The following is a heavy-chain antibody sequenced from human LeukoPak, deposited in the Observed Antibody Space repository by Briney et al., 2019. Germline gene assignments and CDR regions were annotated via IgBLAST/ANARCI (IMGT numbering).Heavy chain of an antibody. CDR2: INHSGST. Sequence: RPSETLSLTCAVYGGSFSGYYWSWIRQPPGKGLEWIGEINHSGSTNYNPSLKSRVTISVDTSKNQFSLKLSSVTAADTAVYYCASFGTSRKYYYDSSGYNLFDYWGQGTLVTVSS. J-gene: IGHJ4*02. CDR1: GGSFSGYY. CDR3: ASFGTSRKYYYDSSGYNLFDY. D-gene: IGHD3-22*01. V-gene: IGHV4-34*01.